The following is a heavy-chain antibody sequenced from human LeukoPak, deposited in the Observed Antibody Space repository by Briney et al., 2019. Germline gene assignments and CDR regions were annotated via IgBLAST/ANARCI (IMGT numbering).Heavy chain of an antibody. Sequence: ASVKVSCKASGGTFSSYAISSVRQAPGQGLKWMGGIIPIFGTANYAQKFQGRVTITADESTSTAYMELSSLRSEDTAVYYCVWFGKSKVGYWGQGTLVTVSS. J-gene: IGHJ4*02. CDR3: VWFGKSKVGY. CDR2: IIPIFGTA. CDR1: GGTFSSYA. V-gene: IGHV1-69*13. D-gene: IGHD3-10*01.